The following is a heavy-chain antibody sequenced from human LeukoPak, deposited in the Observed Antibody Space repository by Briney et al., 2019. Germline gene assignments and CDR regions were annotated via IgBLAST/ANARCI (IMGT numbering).Heavy chain of an antibody. CDR1: GGSISSGSYY. J-gene: IGHJ6*03. CDR3: ARSPSYYYGSGNKYYYYMDV. V-gene: IGHV4-61*02. Sequence: SETLSLTCTVSGGSISSGSYYWSWIRQPAGKGLEWIGRIYTSGSTNYNPSLKSRVTISVDTSKNQFSLKLSSVTAADTAVYYCARSPSYYYGSGNKYYYYMDVWGKGTTVTVSS. CDR2: IYTSGST. D-gene: IGHD3-10*01.